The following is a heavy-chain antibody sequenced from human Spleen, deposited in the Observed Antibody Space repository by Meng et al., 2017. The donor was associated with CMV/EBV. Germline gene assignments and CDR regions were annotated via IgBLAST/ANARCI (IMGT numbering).Heavy chain of an antibody. CDR3: ARVRFWSGYPLFDY. CDR1: GVSVSSTYW. CDR2: VFHSGST. J-gene: IGHJ4*02. V-gene: IGHV4-4*02. Sequence: VSGVSVSSTYWWTWVRQSPGKGLEWIGEVFHSGSTNYNPSLKGRVAMSVDKSKNQFSLKLNSVTAADTAVYYCARVRFWSGYPLFDYWGQGTLVTVSS. D-gene: IGHD3-3*01.